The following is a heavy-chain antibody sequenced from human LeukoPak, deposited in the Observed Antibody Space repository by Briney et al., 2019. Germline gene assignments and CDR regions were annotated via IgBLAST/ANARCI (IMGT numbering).Heavy chain of an antibody. J-gene: IGHJ4*02. D-gene: IGHD1/OR15-1a*01. Sequence: GGSLRLSCAASGFSFSSYGMSWVRQAPGQGLEWVSVISAGGDITNYADSVKGRFTISRENSKNTLYLQMNSLRAEDTAVYYCAKDSANKYDDYWGQGTLVTVSS. CDR1: GFSFSSYG. CDR3: AKDSANKYDDY. CDR2: ISAGGDIT. V-gene: IGHV3-23*01.